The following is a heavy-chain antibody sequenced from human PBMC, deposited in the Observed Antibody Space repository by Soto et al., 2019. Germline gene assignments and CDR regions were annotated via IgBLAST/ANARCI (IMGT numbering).Heavy chain of an antibody. J-gene: IGHJ3*01. V-gene: IGHV1-69*01. Sequence: QVQLVQSGAEVKKPGSSVRVSCKASGGINWVRQAPGHGLEWMGGFMPLFGTADYAQRLQGRVTITADELTTTSYMELRSLRSEDTAVYYCAKRAYCGGDCFAFDVWGQGTSVTVSS. CDR1: GG. D-gene: IGHD2-21*02. CDR2: FMPLFGTA. CDR3: AKRAYCGGDCFAFDV.